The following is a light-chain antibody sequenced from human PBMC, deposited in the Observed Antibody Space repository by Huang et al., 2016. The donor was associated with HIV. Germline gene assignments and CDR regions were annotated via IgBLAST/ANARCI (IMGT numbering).Light chain of an antibody. J-gene: IGKJ1*01. CDR2: AAS. CDR3: QQNYNAPRT. Sequence: DIQMTQFPSSLSASVGDRLTLTCQASPRLSISLNWYQQKPGKAPKLLLSAASSFPSGVPSRFSGSGSGTDFTLTISSLQPEDFATYYCQQNYNAPRTFGQGTKVEIK. CDR1: PRLSIS. V-gene: IGKV1-39*01.